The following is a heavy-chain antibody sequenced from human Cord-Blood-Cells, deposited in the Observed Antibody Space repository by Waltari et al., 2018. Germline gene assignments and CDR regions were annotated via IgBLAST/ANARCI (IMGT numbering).Heavy chain of an antibody. CDR3: ARVSCSTSCHNAFDI. J-gene: IGHJ3*02. Sequence: QVQLVQSGAVVKKPGSSVKVSCKASGGSSSSYAISWVGQAPGQGLEWLGGIIPIFGTANYAQKFQGRVTITADESTSTAYMELSSLRSEDTAVYYCARVSCSTSCHNAFDIWGQGTMVTVSS. D-gene: IGHD2-2*02. CDR1: GGSSSSYA. V-gene: IGHV1-69*01. CDR2: IIPIFGTA.